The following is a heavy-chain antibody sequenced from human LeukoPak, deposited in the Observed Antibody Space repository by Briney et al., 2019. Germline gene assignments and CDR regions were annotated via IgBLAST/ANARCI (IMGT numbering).Heavy chain of an antibody. D-gene: IGHD2/OR15-2a*01. J-gene: IGHJ4*02. V-gene: IGHV4-59*08. CDR2: IYYSGST. CDR1: GGSITSYY. CDR3: ARHIPGNPYFDY. Sequence: SETLSLTCTVSGGSITSYYWSWIRQPPGKGLEWIGYIYYSGSTTYNPPPKSRVTISVETSKNQFSLKLRSVTAADTAIYYCARHIPGNPYFDYWGQGTLVTVSS.